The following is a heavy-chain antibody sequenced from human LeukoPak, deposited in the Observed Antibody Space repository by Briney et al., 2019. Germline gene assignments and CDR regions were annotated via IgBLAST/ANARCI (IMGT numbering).Heavy chain of an antibody. CDR3: AKGGGTGYSSSWYSN. J-gene: IGHJ4*02. V-gene: IGHV3-21*01. Sequence: GGSLRLSCAASGFTFSTFSMTWVRQAPGKGLEWVSSISYDGNYLYYADSVKGRFTLSRDNSKNTLYLQMNSLRVEDTAMYYCAKGGGTGYSSSWYSNWGQGTLVTVSS. CDR2: ISYDGNYL. D-gene: IGHD6-13*01. CDR1: GFTFSTFS.